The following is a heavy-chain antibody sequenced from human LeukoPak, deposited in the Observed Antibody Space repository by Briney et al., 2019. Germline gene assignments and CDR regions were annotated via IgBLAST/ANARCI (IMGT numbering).Heavy chain of an antibody. D-gene: IGHD4/OR15-4a*01. CDR3: AREAANAVDY. CDR1: GYTFTTYY. CDR2: INPSGGST. Sequence: ASVKVSCKASGYTFTTYYMHWVRQAPGQGLVWMGIINPSGGSTTYAQKFQGRVTMTRDTSTSTVYMELSSLRSEDTAVYYCAREAANAVDYWGQGTLVTVSS. J-gene: IGHJ4*02. V-gene: IGHV1-46*01.